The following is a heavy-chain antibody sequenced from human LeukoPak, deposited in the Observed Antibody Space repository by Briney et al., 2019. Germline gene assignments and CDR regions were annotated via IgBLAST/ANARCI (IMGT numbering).Heavy chain of an antibody. J-gene: IGHJ4*02. CDR1: GGSISSGSYY. Sequence: NTSETLSLTCTVSGGSISSGSYYWSWIRQPAGKGLEWIGRIYTSGSTNYNPSLKSRVTISVDTSKNQFSLKLSSVTAADTAVYYCARSGAAAGYYYFDYWGQGTLVTVSS. CDR2: IYTSGST. CDR3: ARSGAAAGYYYFDY. V-gene: IGHV4-61*02. D-gene: IGHD6-13*01.